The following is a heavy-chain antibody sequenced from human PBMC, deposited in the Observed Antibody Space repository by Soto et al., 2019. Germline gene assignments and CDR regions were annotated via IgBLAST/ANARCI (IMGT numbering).Heavy chain of an antibody. CDR3: AHGSGWLSDY. Sequence: QITLKESGPPLVKPTQTLTLTCTFSGFSLSSPAVGVNWIRQPPGKALEWLALIYWNDNNQYSPSLRSRLTINKDTSKNQVVLTMTNVDPADTATYYCAHGSGWLSDYWGQGTLVTVSS. J-gene: IGHJ4*02. D-gene: IGHD6-19*01. V-gene: IGHV2-5*01. CDR1: GFSLSSPAVG. CDR2: IYWNDNN.